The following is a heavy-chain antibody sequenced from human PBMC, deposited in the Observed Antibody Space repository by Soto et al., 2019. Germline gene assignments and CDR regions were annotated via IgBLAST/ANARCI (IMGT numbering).Heavy chain of an antibody. Sequence: ASVKVSCKASGYTFTGYYMHWVRQAPGQGLEWMGWINPNSGGTNYAQKFQGWVTMTRDTSISTAYMELSRLRSDDTAVYYCARSGDVVVVAATPEGYYYGMDVWGQGTTVTVS. CDR1: GYTFTGYY. J-gene: IGHJ6*02. CDR2: INPNSGGT. CDR3: ARSGDVVVVAATPEGYYYGMDV. D-gene: IGHD2-15*01. V-gene: IGHV1-2*04.